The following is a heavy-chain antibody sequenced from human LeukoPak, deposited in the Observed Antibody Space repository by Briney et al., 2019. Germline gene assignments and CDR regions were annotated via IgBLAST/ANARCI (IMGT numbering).Heavy chain of an antibody. Sequence: GGSLRLSCVVSGITFSGYSMIWVRQAPGKGLEWLSFMTTSGNTMFYAESVKDRFTISRDNAKKSLYLQMNSLRDEDTAVYYCARVGGATAVTMYFEYWGQGTLVTVTS. V-gene: IGHV3-48*02. D-gene: IGHD1-26*01. J-gene: IGHJ4*02. CDR1: GITFSGYS. CDR2: MTTSGNTM. CDR3: ARVGGATAVTMYFEY.